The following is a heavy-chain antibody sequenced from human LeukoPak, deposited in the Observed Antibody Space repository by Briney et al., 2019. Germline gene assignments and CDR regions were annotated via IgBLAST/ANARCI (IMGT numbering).Heavy chain of an antibody. V-gene: IGHV1-18*01. Sequence: ASVKVSCKASGYTFNTYNNNWVRQAPGQGLEWMGWISTYNDNTNYAQKFQGRVTMTTDTSTSTAYMELRSLRSDDTAVYYCARQSTRLFNTGSYYPPPAYDYWGQGTLVIVSS. CDR3: ARQSTRLFNTGSYYPPPAYDY. J-gene: IGHJ4*02. CDR2: ISTYNDNT. CDR1: GYTFNTYN. D-gene: IGHD1-26*01.